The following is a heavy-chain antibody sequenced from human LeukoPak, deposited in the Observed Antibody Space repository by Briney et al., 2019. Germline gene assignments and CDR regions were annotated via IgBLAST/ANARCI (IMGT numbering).Heavy chain of an antibody. CDR3: VRPEGGNGMDV. V-gene: IGHV5-51*01. D-gene: IGHD1-26*01. CDR2: IYPGDSDT. CDR1: GYSFTTYW. Sequence: GESLKISCEGSGYSFTTYWIGWVRQMPGKGLEWMGTIYPGDSDTRYSPSLQGLVTISADKSISTAYLQWSSLKASDTAMYYCVRPEGGNGMDVWGQGTTVTVSS. J-gene: IGHJ6*02.